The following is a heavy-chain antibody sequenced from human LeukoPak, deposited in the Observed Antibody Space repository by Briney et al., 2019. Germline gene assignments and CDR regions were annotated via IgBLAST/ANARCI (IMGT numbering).Heavy chain of an antibody. CDR2: INHSGST. J-gene: IGHJ3*02. D-gene: IGHD1-1*01. Sequence: SETLSLTCAVYGGSFSGYYWSWIRQPPGKGLEWIGEINHSGSTNYKQSLKSRVTISVDTSKNQFSLKLSSVTAADTAVYYCARGPPGGTDAFDIWGQGTMFTVSS. CDR1: GGSFSGYY. CDR3: ARGPPGGTDAFDI. V-gene: IGHV4-34*01.